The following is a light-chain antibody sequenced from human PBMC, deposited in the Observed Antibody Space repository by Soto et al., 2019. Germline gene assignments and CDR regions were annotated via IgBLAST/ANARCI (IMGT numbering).Light chain of an antibody. J-gene: IGLJ2*01. CDR2: GNS. Sequence: QAVVTQPPSVSGAPGQRVTISCTGSSSNIGAGYDVHWYQQLPGTAPKLLIYGNSNRPSGVPDRFSGSKSGTSASLAITRLQAEHEAGYGCQSYDSSLSAVVFGGGTKLTVL. CDR3: QSYDSSLSAVV. CDR1: SSNIGAGYD. V-gene: IGLV1-40*01.